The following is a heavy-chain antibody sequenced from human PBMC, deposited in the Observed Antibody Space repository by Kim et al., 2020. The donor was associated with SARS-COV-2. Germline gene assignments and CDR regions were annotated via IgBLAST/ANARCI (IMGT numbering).Heavy chain of an antibody. Sequence: GGSLRLSCAASGFTFSSYGMHWVRQAPGKGLEWVAVISYDGSNKYYADSVKGRFTISRDNSKNTLYLQMNSLRAEDTAVYYCAKDRGYCSGGSCDYIDY. CDR2: ISYDGSNK. CDR3: AKDRGYCSGGSCDYIDY. CDR1: GFTFSSYG. D-gene: IGHD2-15*01. V-gene: IGHV3-30*18. J-gene: IGHJ4*01.